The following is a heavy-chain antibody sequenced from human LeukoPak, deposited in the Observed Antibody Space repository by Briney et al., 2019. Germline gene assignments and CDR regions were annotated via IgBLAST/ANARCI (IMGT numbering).Heavy chain of an antibody. CDR2: IYYSGST. D-gene: IGHD5-18*01. CDR1: GGSISSYY. J-gene: IGHJ5*02. Sequence: SETLSLTCTVSGGSISSYYWSWIRQPPGKGLEWIGYIYYSGSTNYNPSLKSRVTISVDTSKNQFSLKLSSVTAADTAVYYCASRYSYGYVASFDPWGQGTLVTVSS. V-gene: IGHV4-59*01. CDR3: ASRYSYGYVASFDP.